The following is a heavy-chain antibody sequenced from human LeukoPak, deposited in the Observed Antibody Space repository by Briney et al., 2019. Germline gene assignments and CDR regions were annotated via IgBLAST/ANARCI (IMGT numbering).Heavy chain of an antibody. CDR1: GFTVSSNY. CDR3: ARDFGYCSTTSCYDQ. CDR2: IYTGGST. J-gene: IGHJ4*02. Sequence: GGSLRLSCAASGFTVSSNYMSSVRQAPGKGLEWVSVIYTGGSTYYADSVKGRFTISRDNSKNTLLLQMNSLRAEDTAVYYCARDFGYCSTTSCYDQWGQGTLVTVSS. D-gene: IGHD2-2*03. V-gene: IGHV3-53*01.